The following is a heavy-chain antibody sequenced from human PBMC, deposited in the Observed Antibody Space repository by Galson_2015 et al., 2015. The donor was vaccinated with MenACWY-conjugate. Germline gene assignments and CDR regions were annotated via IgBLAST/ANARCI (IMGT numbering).Heavy chain of an antibody. J-gene: IGHJ3*01. CDR1: GYTFTSYA. CDR2: INAGNGNT. V-gene: IGHV1-3*01. Sequence: SVKVSCKASGYTFTSYAMHWVRQAPGQRLEWMGWINAGNGNTKYSQKFQGRVTITRDTSASTAYMELSSLRSEDTAVYYCARKHRWAGSGSEFDYWGQGTMVTVSS. D-gene: IGHD3-10*01. CDR3: ARKHRWAGSGSEFDY.